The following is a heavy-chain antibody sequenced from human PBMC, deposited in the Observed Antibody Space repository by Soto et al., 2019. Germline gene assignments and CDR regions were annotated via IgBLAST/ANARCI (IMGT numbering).Heavy chain of an antibody. CDR2: IDPSDSDT. J-gene: IGHJ4*02. CDR3: ALATTQAGFDY. V-gene: IGHV5-10-1*01. Sequence: EVQLVQSGAEVKKYGESLRISCKGSGYSFTSYWITWVRQTPGKGLEWMGRIDPSDSDTNYSPSFQGHVTISAAKSISTAYLQWSSLKASDTAMYYCALATTQAGFDYWGQGTLVTVSS. CDR1: GYSFTSYW. D-gene: IGHD5-12*01.